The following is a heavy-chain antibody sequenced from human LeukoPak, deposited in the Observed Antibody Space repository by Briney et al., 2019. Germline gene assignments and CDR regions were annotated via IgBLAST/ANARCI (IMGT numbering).Heavy chain of an antibody. V-gene: IGHV4-39*01. Sequence: SSETLSLTCTFSGGSISGSSYYWAWVRQPPGKGLEWVGSGFYSGSAYSNPSLQSRVTISVDTSRNQFSLTLSSVPAADTAVYYCARLRGAMAPVTSDFDYWGQGTLVTVSS. CDR2: GFYSGSA. D-gene: IGHD4-17*01. CDR1: GGSISGSSYY. CDR3: ARLRGAMAPVTSDFDY. J-gene: IGHJ4*02.